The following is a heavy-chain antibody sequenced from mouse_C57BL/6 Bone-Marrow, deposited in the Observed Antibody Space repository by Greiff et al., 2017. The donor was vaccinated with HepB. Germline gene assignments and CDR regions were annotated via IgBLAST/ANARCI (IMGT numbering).Heavy chain of an antibody. CDR1: GFTFSSYA. V-gene: IGHV5-4*03. CDR3: ARVITTVDWYFDV. Sequence: EVKLMESGGGLVKPGGSLKLSCAASGFTFSSYAMSWVRQTPEKRLEWVATISDGGSYTYYPDNVKGRFTISRNNAKNNLYLQMSHLKSEDTAMYYCARVITTVDWYFDVWGTGTTVTVSS. J-gene: IGHJ1*03. CDR2: ISDGGSYT. D-gene: IGHD1-1*01.